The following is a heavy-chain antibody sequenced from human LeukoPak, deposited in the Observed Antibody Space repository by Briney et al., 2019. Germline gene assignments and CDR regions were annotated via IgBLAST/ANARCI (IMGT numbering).Heavy chain of an antibody. J-gene: IGHJ5*02. D-gene: IGHD3-10*01. CDR1: GGSFSGYY. CDR3: ATHAYYGSGSPRDNWFDP. V-gene: IGHV4-34*01. CDR2: INHSGST. Sequence: PSETLSLTCAVYGGSFSGYYWSWIRQPPGKGLEWIGEINHSGSTNYNPSLKSRVTISVDTSKNQFSLKLSSVTAADTAVYYCATHAYYGSGSPRDNWFDPWGQGTLVTVSS.